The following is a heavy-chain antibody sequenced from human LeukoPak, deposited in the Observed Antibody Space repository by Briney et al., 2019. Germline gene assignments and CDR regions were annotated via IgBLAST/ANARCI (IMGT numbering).Heavy chain of an antibody. J-gene: IGHJ4*02. CDR1: GGSISSYY. D-gene: IGHD6-13*01. V-gene: IGHV4-59*01. CDR3: AREDYSSSWYYFDY. CDR2: IYYSEST. Sequence: SETLSLTCTVSGGSISSYYWSWIRQPPGKGLEWIGYIYYSESTNYNPSLKSRVTISVDTSKNQFSLKLSSVTAADTAVYYCAREDYSSSWYYFDYWGQGTLVTVSS.